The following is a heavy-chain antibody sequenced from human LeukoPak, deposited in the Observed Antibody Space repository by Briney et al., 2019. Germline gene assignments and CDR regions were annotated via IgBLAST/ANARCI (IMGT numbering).Heavy chain of an antibody. J-gene: IGHJ4*02. CDR2: IWYDGSNK. Sequence: GGSLGLSCAASGFTFSSYAMHWVRQAPGKGLEWVAVIWYDGSNKYYADSVKGRFTISRDNSKNTLYLQMNSLRAEDTAVYYCARDLDGTHDYWGQGTLVTVSS. V-gene: IGHV3-33*08. CDR3: ARDLDGTHDY. CDR1: GFTFSSYA.